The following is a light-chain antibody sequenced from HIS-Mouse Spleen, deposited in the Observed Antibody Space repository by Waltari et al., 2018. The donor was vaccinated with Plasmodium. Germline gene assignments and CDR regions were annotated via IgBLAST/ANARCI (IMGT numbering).Light chain of an antibody. CDR1: SSDVGGYNY. CDR3: CSYAGSYTYV. V-gene: IGLV2-11*01. J-gene: IGLJ1*01. CDR2: DVS. Sequence: QSALTQPRSVSGSPGQSVTISCTGTSSDVGGYNYVSWYQQHPGKAPKLWIYDVSKRPSGVPDLFSGSKSGNTASLTISGLQAEDEADYYCCSYAGSYTYVFGTGTKVTVL.